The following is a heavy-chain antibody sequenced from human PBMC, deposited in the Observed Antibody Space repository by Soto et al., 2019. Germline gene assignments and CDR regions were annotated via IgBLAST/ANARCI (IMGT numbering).Heavy chain of an antibody. CDR1: GGSISSSCYY. CDR3: ARHNNDILTGYYFPDY. V-gene: IGHV4-39*01. Sequence: QLQLQESGPGLVKPSETLSLTCTVSGGSISSSCYYWGWIRQPPGKGLERIGSIYYSGSTYYNPSLKSRVTISVDTSKNQFSLKLSSVTAADTAAYYCARHNNDILTGYYFPDYWGQGTLVTVSS. J-gene: IGHJ4*02. D-gene: IGHD3-9*01. CDR2: IYYSGST.